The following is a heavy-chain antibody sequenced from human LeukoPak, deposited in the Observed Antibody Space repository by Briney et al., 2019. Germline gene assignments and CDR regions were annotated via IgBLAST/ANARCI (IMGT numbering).Heavy chain of an antibody. J-gene: IGHJ4*02. CDR1: GGSFSGYY. V-gene: IGHV4-34*01. D-gene: IGHD3-16*01. Sequence: PSETLSLTCAVYGGSFSGYYWSWIRQPPGKGLEWIGEINHSGSTNYNPSLKSRVTISVDTSKNQFSLKLSSVTAADTAVYYCERGRFGGSDYWGQGTLVTVSS. CDR3: ERGRFGGSDY. CDR2: INHSGST.